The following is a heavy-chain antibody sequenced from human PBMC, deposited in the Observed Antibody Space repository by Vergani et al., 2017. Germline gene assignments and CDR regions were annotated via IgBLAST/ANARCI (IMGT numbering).Heavy chain of an antibody. CDR1: GFTFSSYS. CDR2: ISSSSSTI. CDR3: ARADTAMEGDY. D-gene: IGHD5-18*01. V-gene: IGHV3-48*01. J-gene: IGHJ4*02. Sequence: EVQLVESGGGLVQPGGSLRLSCAASGFTFSSYSMNWVRQAPGKGLEWVSYISSSSSTIYYADSVKGRFTISRDNSKNTLYLQMNSLRAEDTAVYYCARADTAMEGDYWGQGTLVTVSS.